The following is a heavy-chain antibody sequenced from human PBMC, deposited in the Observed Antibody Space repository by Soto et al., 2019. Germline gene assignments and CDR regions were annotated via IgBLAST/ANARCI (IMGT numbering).Heavy chain of an antibody. CDR2: IYYSGST. CDR3: ARGVLGCFDSNGYYENLFDL. V-gene: IGHV4-31*03. CDR1: GGSTSSGGYS. J-gene: IGHJ5*02. Sequence: SETLSLSCTGSGGSTSSGGYSWSWIRQHPGKGLEWIGYIYYSGSTYYNPSLKSRVTISVDRSKNQFSLKLSSVTAADTAVYYCARGVLGCFDSNGYYENLFDLWSQGTV. D-gene: IGHD3-22*01.